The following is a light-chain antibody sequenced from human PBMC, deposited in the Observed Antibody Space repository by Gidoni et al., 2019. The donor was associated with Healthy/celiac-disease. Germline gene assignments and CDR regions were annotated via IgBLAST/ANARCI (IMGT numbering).Light chain of an antibody. CDR3: AAWDDSLNGVV. J-gene: IGLJ2*01. V-gene: IGLV1-44*01. CDR2: SNN. Sequence: SVLTPPPSASGTPGQRVTISCSGSSSNIGSNTVNWYQQLPGTAPKPLIYSNNQRPSGVPDRFSGSKSGTSASLAISGLQSEDEADYYCAAWDDSLNGVVFGGGTKLTVL. CDR1: SSNIGSNT.